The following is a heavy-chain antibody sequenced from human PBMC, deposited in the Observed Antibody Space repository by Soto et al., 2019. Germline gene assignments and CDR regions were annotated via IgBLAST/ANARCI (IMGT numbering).Heavy chain of an antibody. V-gene: IGHV1-2*02. CDR3: ATSLSTIAARPDY. CDR1: GYTFTDYF. D-gene: IGHD6-6*01. J-gene: IGHJ4*02. Sequence: QVQLVQSGAEVKKPGASVKVSCTSSGYTFTDYFIHWVRQAPGQGLEWMGYINPNTGGTNYAQKFQGRVTMARDTSITSAYMELSWLTSDDTXVYYCATSLSTIAARPDYWGQGTLVTVSS. CDR2: INPNTGGT.